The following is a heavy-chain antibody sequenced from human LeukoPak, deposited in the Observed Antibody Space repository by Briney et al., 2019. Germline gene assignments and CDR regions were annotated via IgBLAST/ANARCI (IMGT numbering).Heavy chain of an antibody. CDR2: IYPGGNI. CDR3: VKGATVTTRPNFDY. Sequence: GGSLRLSCAASEVTVTNNYMSWVRQAPGKGLQWVSVIYPGGNIYYADSVKGRFTISRDNSKNTLFLQMNSLRVEDTATYYCVKGATVTTRPNFDYWGQGTVVTVSS. CDR1: EVTVTNNY. J-gene: IGHJ4*02. V-gene: IGHV3-53*01. D-gene: IGHD4-17*01.